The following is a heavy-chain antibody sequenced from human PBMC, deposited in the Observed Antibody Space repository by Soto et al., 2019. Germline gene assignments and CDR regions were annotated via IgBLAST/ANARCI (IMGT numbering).Heavy chain of an antibody. CDR1: RFTVSSYV. CDR3: ARGEENFDY. V-gene: IGHV3-53*01. Sequence: GSLGLGCAASRFTVSSYVMSWVRQAPGKGLEWVSVIYSGGRTYYADSVKGRFTISRDNSKNTLYLQMNSLRAEDTAVYYCARGEENFDYWGQGTLVTVYS. CDR2: IYSGGRT. J-gene: IGHJ4*02. D-gene: IGHD1-26*01.